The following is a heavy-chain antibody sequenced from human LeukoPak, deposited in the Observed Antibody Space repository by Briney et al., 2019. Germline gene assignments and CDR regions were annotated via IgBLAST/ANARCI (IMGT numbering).Heavy chain of an antibody. J-gene: IGHJ4*02. CDR3: AGDYGDYSFDY. V-gene: IGHV4-39*01. CDR1: GGSISSSSYY. D-gene: IGHD4-17*01. Sequence: SETLSFTCTVSGGSISSSSYYWGWIRQPPGKGLEWIGNIYYSGSTYYNPSLKSRVTVSVDTSKNQFSLKLSSVTAADTAVYYCAGDYGDYSFDYWSQGTLVTVSS. CDR2: IYYSGST.